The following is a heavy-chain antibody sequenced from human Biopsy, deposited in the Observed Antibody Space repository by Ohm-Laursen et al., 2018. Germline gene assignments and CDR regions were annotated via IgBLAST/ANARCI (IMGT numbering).Heavy chain of an antibody. CDR3: ARDDGFYARTSGMDV. CDR1: GFTFSGFS. V-gene: IGHV3-21*01. J-gene: IGHJ6*02. Sequence: SLGLSCAASGFTFSGFSMNWVRQAPGKGLEWVSYINSDASYIYYGVSVRGRFTISRDNAKNSVYLQMNSLRVEDTAVYYCARDDGFYARTSGMDVWGQGTTVTVSS. CDR2: INSDASYI. D-gene: IGHD2-8*01.